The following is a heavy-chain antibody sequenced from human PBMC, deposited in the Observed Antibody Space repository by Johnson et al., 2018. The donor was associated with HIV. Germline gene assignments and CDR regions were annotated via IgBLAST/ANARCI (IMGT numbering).Heavy chain of an antibody. J-gene: IGHJ3*02. CDR3: AKSSSATYYGDAVDI. CDR2: IRYDGNDL. CDR1: GFIFTDYG. D-gene: IGHD3-10*01. V-gene: IGHV3-30*02. Sequence: QVQLVESGGGVVQPGGSLRLSCATSGFIFTDYGLHWVRQAPGKGLEWVAFIRYDGNDLYYGDSVKGRFTISRDNSKNTMYLQMNSLRADDTAIYYCAKSSSATYYGDAVDIWGQGTVVIVSS.